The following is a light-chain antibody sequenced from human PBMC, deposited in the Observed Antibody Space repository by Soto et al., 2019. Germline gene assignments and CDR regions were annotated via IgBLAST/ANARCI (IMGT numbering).Light chain of an antibody. CDR2: RAS. J-gene: IGKJ4*01. V-gene: IGKV3-20*01. Sequence: DIVLTHSPGTLSLSPCERATLSFSASQSVSSNYLAWYQQKPGQTPKVLIYRASTRATGIPDRFSGSGSGTDFTLTISRLEAEDFAVYYCQQYGSSPLTFGGGPRWIS. CDR3: QQYGSSPLT. CDR1: QSVSSNY.